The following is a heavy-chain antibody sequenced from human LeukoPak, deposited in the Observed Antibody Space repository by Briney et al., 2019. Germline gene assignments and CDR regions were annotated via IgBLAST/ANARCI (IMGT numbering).Heavy chain of an antibody. CDR1: GFTFCSYG. Sequence: PGRSLRLSCAASGFTFCSYGMHWVRQAPGKGLEWVAVIWYDGSHKYYADSVKGRFTISRDNSKNTLYLQMNSLRAEDTAVYYCVKDLVNFEYWGQGTLVTVSS. CDR3: VKDLVNFEY. J-gene: IGHJ4*02. D-gene: IGHD1-26*01. V-gene: IGHV3-33*06. CDR2: IWYDGSHK.